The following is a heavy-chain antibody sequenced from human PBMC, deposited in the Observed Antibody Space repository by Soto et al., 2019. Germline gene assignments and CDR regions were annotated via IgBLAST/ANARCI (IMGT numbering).Heavy chain of an antibody. D-gene: IGHD6-6*01. V-gene: IGHV3-74*01. CDR3: ARDGAARPIYGMDV. CDR2: INSDGSST. CDR1: GFTFSSYW. J-gene: IGHJ6*02. Sequence: VGSLRLSCAASGFTFSSYWMHWVRQAPGKGLVWVSRINSDGSSTSYADSVKGRFTISRDNAKNTLYLQMNSLRAEDTAVYYCARDGAARPIYGMDVWGQGTTVTVSS.